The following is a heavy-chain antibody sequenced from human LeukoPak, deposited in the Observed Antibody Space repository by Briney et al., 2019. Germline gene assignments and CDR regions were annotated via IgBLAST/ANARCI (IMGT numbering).Heavy chain of an antibody. CDR1: GGSISSYY. D-gene: IGHD2-15*01. J-gene: IGHJ5*02. CDR3: ARVESGYCSGGSCYWFDP. V-gene: IGHV4-59*01. Sequence: SETLSLTCTVSGGSISSYYWSWIRQPPGKGLEWIGYIYYSGSTNYNPSLKSRVTISVDTSKNQFSLKLSSVTAAGTAVYYCARVESGYCSGGSCYWFDPWGQGTLATVSS. CDR2: IYYSGST.